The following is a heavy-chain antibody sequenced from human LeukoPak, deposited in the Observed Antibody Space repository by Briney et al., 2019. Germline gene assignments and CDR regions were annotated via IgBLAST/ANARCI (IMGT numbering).Heavy chain of an antibody. CDR3: AKDRCSNGIGCYYYYMDV. Sequence: GGCLRLSCAASGLSLSSYAMSWVRQAPGKGLERVSAISSSDDGTYHAGSVRGRFTISRDSSKNILYLQMNSLRAEDTAVYYCAKDRCSNGIGCYYYYMDVWGKGTTVTISS. CDR1: GLSLSSYA. J-gene: IGHJ6*03. CDR2: ISSSDDGT. V-gene: IGHV3-23*01. D-gene: IGHD2-8*01.